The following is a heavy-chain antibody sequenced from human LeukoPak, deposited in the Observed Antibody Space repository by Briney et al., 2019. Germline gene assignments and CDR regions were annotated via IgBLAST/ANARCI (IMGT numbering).Heavy chain of an antibody. CDR2: IKQDGSEK. D-gene: IGHD6-19*01. CDR3: ARDRYSSY. V-gene: IGHV3-7*01. CDR1: GFTFSNYW. J-gene: IGHJ4*02. Sequence: GGSLRLSCAASGFTFSNYWMTWVRQAPGKGLEWVANIKQDGSEKYYVDSVKGRVTISRDNAKNSLFLQMNSLRAEDTAVYYCARDRYSSYWGQGNLVTVSS.